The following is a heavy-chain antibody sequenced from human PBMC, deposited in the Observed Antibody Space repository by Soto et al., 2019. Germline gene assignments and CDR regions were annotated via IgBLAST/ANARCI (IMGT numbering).Heavy chain of an antibody. CDR2: IYYSGST. J-gene: IGHJ4*02. CDR1: GGSISSGGYY. V-gene: IGHV4-31*03. D-gene: IGHD5-18*01. Sequence: TSETLSLTCTVSGGSISSGGYYWSWIRQHPGKGLEWIGYIYYSGSTYYNPSLKSRVTISVDTSKNQFSLKLSSVTAADTAVYYCARWDTAMVPSDYWGQGTLVTVSS. CDR3: ARWDTAMVPSDY.